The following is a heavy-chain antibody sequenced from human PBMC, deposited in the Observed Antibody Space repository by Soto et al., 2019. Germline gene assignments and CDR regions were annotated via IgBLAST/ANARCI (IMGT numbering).Heavy chain of an antibody. D-gene: IGHD3-3*01. J-gene: IGHJ6*02. CDR1: GYTFTSYA. CDR2: INAGNGNT. CDR3: ARYLVVTISPVGMDF. Sequence: ASVKVSCKASGYTFTSYAMHWVRQAPGQRLEWMGWINAGNGNTKYSQKYQGRVTITRDTSASTAYMELSSLRSEDTAVYYCARYLVVTISPVGMDFWGLGTTVTVSS. V-gene: IGHV1-3*01.